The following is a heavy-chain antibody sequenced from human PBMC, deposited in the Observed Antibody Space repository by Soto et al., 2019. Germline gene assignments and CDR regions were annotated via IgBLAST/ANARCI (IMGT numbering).Heavy chain of an antibody. V-gene: IGHV1-2*02. J-gene: IGHJ4*02. CDR3: ARDGGVVAASTYFDY. CDR2: INPNSGGT. Sequence: GASVKVSCKASGYTFTGYYMHWVRQAPGQGLEWMGWINPNSGGTNYAQKFQGRVTMTRDTSISTAYMELSRLRSDDTAVYYCARDGGVVAASTYFDYWGQGTLVTVSS. D-gene: IGHD2-15*01. CDR1: GYTFTGYY.